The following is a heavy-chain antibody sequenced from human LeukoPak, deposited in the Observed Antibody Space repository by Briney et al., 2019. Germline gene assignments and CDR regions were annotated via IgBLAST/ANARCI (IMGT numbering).Heavy chain of an antibody. V-gene: IGHV3-43*02. CDR1: RYSFDDYA. CDR3: ASNTGVVGSPGERGDY. D-gene: IGHD2-2*01. Sequence: PGGSLRVSPVASRYSFDDYAIQWVRQAPRKGPEWVSHICGVGGSTYYADSVKGRFTISRDNSKNSLYLQMNSLRTEDTASCYWASNTGVVGSPGERGDYWGQGTLVTVSS. J-gene: IGHJ4*02. CDR2: ICGVGGST.